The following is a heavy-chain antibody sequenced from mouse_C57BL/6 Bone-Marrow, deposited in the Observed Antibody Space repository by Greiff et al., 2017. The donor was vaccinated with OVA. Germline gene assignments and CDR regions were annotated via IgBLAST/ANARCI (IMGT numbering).Heavy chain of an antibody. CDR3: AGKGAGWFAFDY. CDR1: GFNIKDYY. J-gene: IGHJ2*01. CDR2: IDPEDGET. V-gene: IGHV14-2*01. D-gene: IGHD1-1*02. Sequence: EVKLMESGAELVKPGASVKLSCTASGFNIKDYYMHWVKQRTEQGLEWIGRIDPEDGETKYAPKFQGKATITADTSSNTAYLQLSSLTSEDTAVYYCAGKGAGWFAFDYWGQGTTLTVSS.